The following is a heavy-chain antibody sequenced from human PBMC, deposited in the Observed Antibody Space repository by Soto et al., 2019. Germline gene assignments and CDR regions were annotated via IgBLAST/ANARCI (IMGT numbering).Heavy chain of an antibody. CDR1: GFTISTHG. Sequence: QVQLVESGGGVVQPGTSVRLSCAASGFTISTHGMHWVRQAPGKGLEWVANIWYDGSNRFYADSVKGRFTISKDNSKNTLYLQMSSLRAEDTAVYYCAAATTWNFHFHYWGQGTQVTVSS. V-gene: IGHV3-33*01. J-gene: IGHJ4*02. D-gene: IGHD1-7*01. CDR3: AAATTWNFHFHY. CDR2: IWYDGSNR.